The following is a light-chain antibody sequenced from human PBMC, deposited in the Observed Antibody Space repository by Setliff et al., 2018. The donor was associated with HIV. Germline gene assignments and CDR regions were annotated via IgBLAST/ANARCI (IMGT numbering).Light chain of an antibody. CDR2: EVS. CDR1: SSDVGSYNL. J-gene: IGLJ1*01. Sequence: SALTQPASVSGSPGQSITISCTGTSSDVGSYNLVSWYQQHPGKAPKLMIYEVSKRPSGVSNRFSGSKSGNTASLTISGLQVEDESDYYYCSYAHGSTYVFGTGTKVTVL. CDR3: CSYAHGSTYV. V-gene: IGLV2-23*02.